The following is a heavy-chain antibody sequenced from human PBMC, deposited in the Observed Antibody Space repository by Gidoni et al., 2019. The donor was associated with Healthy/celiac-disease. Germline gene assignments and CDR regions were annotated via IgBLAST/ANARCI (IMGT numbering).Heavy chain of an antibody. CDR2: IYPGDSDT. J-gene: IGHJ5*02. CDR3: ARLGKAAAVPGKNWFDP. V-gene: IGHV5-51*01. CDR1: GQSFTSYW. D-gene: IGHD6-13*01. Sequence: EVQLVQSGAEVKKPGESLKISCKGSGQSFTSYWIGWVRQMPGKGLGWMGIIYPGDSDTRYRPSFQGQVTISADKAISTADLQWSSLKASDTAMYYCARLGKAAAVPGKNWFDPWGQGTLVTVSS.